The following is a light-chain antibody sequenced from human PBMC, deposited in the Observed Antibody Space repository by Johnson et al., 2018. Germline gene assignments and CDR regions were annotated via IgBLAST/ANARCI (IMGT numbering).Light chain of an antibody. CDR1: SSNIGNNY. V-gene: IGLV1-51*02. Sequence: QSVLTQPPSVSAAPGQKVTISCSGSSSNIGNNYVSWYQQLPGTAPKLLIYENNKRPSGIPDRFSGSKSGTSATLGITGLQTGAEADYYCGTWDSSLSAGKFFGTGTTVTVL. CDR2: ENN. J-gene: IGLJ1*01. CDR3: GTWDSSLSAGKF.